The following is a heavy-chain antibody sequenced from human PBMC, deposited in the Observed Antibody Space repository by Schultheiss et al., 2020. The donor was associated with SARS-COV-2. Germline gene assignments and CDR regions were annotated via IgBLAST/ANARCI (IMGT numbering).Heavy chain of an antibody. D-gene: IGHD2-2*01. CDR1: GFTFSDYY. CDR3: TTDLVISGDIVVVPSATPYGMDV. J-gene: IGHJ6*02. V-gene: IGHV3-11*05. Sequence: GGSLRLSCAASGFTFSDYYMSWIRQAPGKGLEWVSSSITSSRCIYYADSVKGRFTISRDNSKNTLYLQMNSLKTEDTAVYYCTTDLVISGDIVVVPSATPYGMDVWGQGTTVTVSS. CDR2: SITSSRCI.